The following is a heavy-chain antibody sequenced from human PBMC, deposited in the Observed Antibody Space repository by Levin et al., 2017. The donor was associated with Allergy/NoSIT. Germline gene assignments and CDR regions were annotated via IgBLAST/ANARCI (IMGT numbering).Heavy chain of an antibody. CDR1: GFTFSSYA. Sequence: GGSLRLSCAASGFTFSSYAMSWVRQAPGKGLEWVSAISGSGGSTYYADSVKGRFTISRDNSKNTLYLQMNSLRAEDTAVYYCANAGTTYYYYGMDVWGQGTTVTVSS. CDR2: ISGSGGST. J-gene: IGHJ6*02. V-gene: IGHV3-23*01. D-gene: IGHD1-14*01. CDR3: ANAGTTYYYYGMDV.